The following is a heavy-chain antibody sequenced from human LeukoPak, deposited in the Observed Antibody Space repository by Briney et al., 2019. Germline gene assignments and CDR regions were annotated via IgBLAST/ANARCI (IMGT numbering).Heavy chain of an antibody. D-gene: IGHD3-3*01. J-gene: IGHJ6*03. CDR2: IYCTGSA. V-gene: IGHV4-59*01. CDR3: AREPGITIFGVVTYYMDV. CDR1: GGSISNYY. Sequence: SESLSLTCTDSGGSISNYYWNWIRQPPGTGREWIGYIYCTGSANYNPSLESRVTISVDTSKNEFSLKVRSVTAADTAVYYCAREPGITIFGVVTYYMDVWGKGTTVTVSS.